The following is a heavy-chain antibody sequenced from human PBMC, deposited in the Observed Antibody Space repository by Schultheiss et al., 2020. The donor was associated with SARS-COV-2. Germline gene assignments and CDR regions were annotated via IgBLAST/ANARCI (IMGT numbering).Heavy chain of an antibody. D-gene: IGHD3-3*01. Sequence: ASVKVSCKVSGYTLTELSMHWVRQAPGKGLEWMGGFDPEDGETIYAQKFQGRVTMTEDTSTDTAYMELSSLRSEDTAVYYSATAPPEWASSFYYYYGMDVWGQGTTVTGSS. J-gene: IGHJ6*02. V-gene: IGHV1-24*01. CDR2: FDPEDGET. CDR1: GYTLTELS. CDR3: ATAPPEWASSFYYYYGMDV.